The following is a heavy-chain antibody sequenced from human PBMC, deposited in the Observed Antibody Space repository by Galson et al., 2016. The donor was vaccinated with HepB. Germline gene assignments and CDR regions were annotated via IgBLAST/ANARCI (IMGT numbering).Heavy chain of an antibody. CDR2: IYYSGST. CDR3: ARDDSSGCYGFHYGMDV. V-gene: IGHV4-59*01. CDR1: GGSISSYY. Sequence: SETLSLTCTVSGGSISSYYWSWIRQPPGKGLEWIGYIYYSGSTNYNPSLKSRVTISVGMSKNQFSLELTSVTAADTAVYYCARDDSSGCYGFHYGMDVWGQGTTVTVSS. D-gene: IGHD6-19*01. J-gene: IGHJ6*02.